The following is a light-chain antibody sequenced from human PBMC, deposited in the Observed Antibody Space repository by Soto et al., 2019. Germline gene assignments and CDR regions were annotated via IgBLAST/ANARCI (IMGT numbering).Light chain of an antibody. CDR2: GAS. J-gene: IGKJ4*01. CDR1: QSVSSSY. CDR3: QQYSSSPLT. V-gene: IGKV3-20*01. Sequence: SVSTQSPGTLSLSPGEGATLSCRASQSVSSSYLAWYQQKPGQAPRLLIYGASSRATGIPDRFSGSGSGTDFTLTISRLEPEDFAVYYCQQYSSSPLTFGGGTKVDIK.